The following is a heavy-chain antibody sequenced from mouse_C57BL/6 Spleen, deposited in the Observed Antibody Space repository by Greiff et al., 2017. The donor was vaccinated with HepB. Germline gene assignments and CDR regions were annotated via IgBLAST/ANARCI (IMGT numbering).Heavy chain of an antibody. D-gene: IGHD1-1*01. Sequence: EVQGVESGGGLVKPGGSLKLSCAASGFTFSDYGMHWVRQAPEKGLEWVAYISSGSSTIYYADTVKGRFTISRDNAKNTLFLQMTSLRSEDTAMYYCAREGITTVVATQGYFDYWGQGTTLTVSS. CDR1: GFTFSDYG. CDR3: AREGITTVVATQGYFDY. CDR2: ISSGSSTI. J-gene: IGHJ2*01. V-gene: IGHV5-17*01.